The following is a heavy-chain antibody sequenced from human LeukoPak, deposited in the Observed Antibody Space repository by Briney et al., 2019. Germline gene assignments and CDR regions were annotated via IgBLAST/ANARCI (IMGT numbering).Heavy chain of an antibody. CDR3: AKDHSSGWSGLFDY. V-gene: IGHV3-33*06. CDR2: IWYDGSNK. CDR1: GFTFSSYG. J-gene: IGHJ4*02. D-gene: IGHD6-19*01. Sequence: GGSLRLSCAASGFTFSSYGMHWVRQAPGKRLEWVAVIWYDGSNKYYADSVKGRFTISRDNSKNTLYLQMNSLRAEDTAVYYCAKDHSSGWSGLFDYWGQGTLVTVSS.